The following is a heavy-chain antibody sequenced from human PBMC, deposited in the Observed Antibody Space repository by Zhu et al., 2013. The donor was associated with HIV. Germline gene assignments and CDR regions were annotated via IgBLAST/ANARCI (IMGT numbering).Heavy chain of an antibody. Sequence: QVQLVQSGAEVKKPGASVKVSCKASGYTFTSYAMHWVRQAPGQRLEWMGWINAGNGNTKYSQKFQGRVTITRDTSASTAYMELSSLRSEDTAVYYCARGRDYSNYGLDCWGQGTLVTVSS. CDR1: GYTFTSYA. CDR2: INAGNGNT. V-gene: IGHV1-3*01. CDR3: ARGRDYSNYGLDC. J-gene: IGHJ4*02. D-gene: IGHD4-4*01.